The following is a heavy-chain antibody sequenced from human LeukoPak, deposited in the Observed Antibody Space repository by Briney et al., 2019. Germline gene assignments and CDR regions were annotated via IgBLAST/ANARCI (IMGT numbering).Heavy chain of an antibody. V-gene: IGHV3-7*01. CDR2: IKQDGSEK. D-gene: IGHD6-19*01. CDR1: GVTFSSHG. J-gene: IGHJ3*02. Sequence: PGGSLRLSCAASGVTFSSHGINWVRQAPGKGLEWVGNIKQDGSEKYYVDSVKGRFTISRDNAKNSLYLQMNSLRAEYTAVYYCARLIAVAGTYDAFDIWGQGTMVTVPS. CDR3: ARLIAVAGTYDAFDI.